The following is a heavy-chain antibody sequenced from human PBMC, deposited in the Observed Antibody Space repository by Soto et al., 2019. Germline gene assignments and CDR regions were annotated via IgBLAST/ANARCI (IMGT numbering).Heavy chain of an antibody. CDR1: GGSISGYC. CDR3: ARVNGYYYYVMDV. CDR2: LCYSGST. V-gene: IGHV4-59*01. J-gene: IGHJ6*02. Sequence: QVQLQESGPGLVKHSETLSLTCTVSGGSISGYCWRWIRQPPGKGLEWIGHLCYSGSTKFNPSLQSRVGLAVDTSKTQFSLRLSSVSAADTAVYYCARVNGYYYYVMDVWGQGTTVTVAS.